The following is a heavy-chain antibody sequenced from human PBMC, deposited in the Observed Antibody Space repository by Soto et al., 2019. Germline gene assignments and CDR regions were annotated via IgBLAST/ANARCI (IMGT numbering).Heavy chain of an antibody. CDR2: ISWNSGSI. Sequence: PRLSCAASGFTFDDYAMHWVRQAPGKGLEWVSGISWNSGSIGYADSVKGRFTISRDNAKNSLYLQMNSLRAEDTALYYCAKDLYSSSSVGMDVWGQGTTVTVSS. CDR3: AKDLYSSSSVGMDV. V-gene: IGHV3-9*01. J-gene: IGHJ6*02. D-gene: IGHD6-6*01. CDR1: GFTFDDYA.